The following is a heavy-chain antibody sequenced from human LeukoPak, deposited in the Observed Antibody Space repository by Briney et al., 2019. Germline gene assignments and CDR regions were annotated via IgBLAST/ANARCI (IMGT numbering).Heavy chain of an antibody. D-gene: IGHD6-19*01. Sequence: ASVKVSCKVSGYTLTELSMHWVRQAPGKGLEWMGGFDPEDGETIYAQKFQGRVTMTEDTSTDTAYMELRSLRSDDTAVYYCARSGWSKLAGDYWGQGTLVTVSS. CDR3: ARSGWSKLAGDY. CDR1: GYTLTELS. J-gene: IGHJ4*02. V-gene: IGHV1-24*01. CDR2: FDPEDGET.